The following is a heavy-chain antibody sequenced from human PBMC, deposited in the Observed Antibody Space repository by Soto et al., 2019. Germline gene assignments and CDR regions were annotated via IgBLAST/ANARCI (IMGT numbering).Heavy chain of an antibody. CDR2: INRSGGRT. J-gene: IGHJ4*02. V-gene: IGHV3-23*01. D-gene: IGHD6-13*01. CDR1: GFTFSSYP. CDR3: AKDRWLGAAAGLFDY. Sequence: EVQLLKSGGGLVQPGGSLSLSCLASGFTFSSYPMRWVRQAPGTGLEWVSGINRSGGRTYYADSVKGRFTISRDNSKNTLYLQRSSLSAEDTAVYYCAKDRWLGAAAGLFDYWGQGTLLTVSS.